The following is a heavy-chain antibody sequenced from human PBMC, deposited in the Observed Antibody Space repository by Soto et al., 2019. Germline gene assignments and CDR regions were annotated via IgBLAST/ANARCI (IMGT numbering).Heavy chain of an antibody. V-gene: IGHV1-46*01. J-gene: IGHJ4*02. CDR2: INPAGDHA. D-gene: IGHD2-15*01. CDR1: GYSFTTYH. Sequence: GASVKVSCKASGYSFTTYHIHWVRQVPGQGLEWMGMINPAGDHATYAPGFLGRVTMSTDTSSRTLYMEVTSLTSEDTALYYCARGGHVTVVVAAYDYWGQGTQVTVSS. CDR3: ARGGHVTVVVAAYDY.